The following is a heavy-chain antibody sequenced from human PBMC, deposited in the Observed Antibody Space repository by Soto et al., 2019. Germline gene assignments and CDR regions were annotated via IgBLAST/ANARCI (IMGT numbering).Heavy chain of an antibody. V-gene: IGHV1-46*01. Sequence: ASVKVSCKASGYTFTSYYMHWVRQAPGQGLEWMGIINPSGGSTSYAQKLQGRVTMTRDTSTSTVYMELSSLRSEDTAVYYCAKSPAGPRYCSGGSCYSEVYYYYYMDVWGKGTTVTVS. CDR3: AKSPAGPRYCSGGSCYSEVYYYYYMDV. CDR2: INPSGGST. CDR1: GYTFTSYY. D-gene: IGHD2-15*01. J-gene: IGHJ6*03.